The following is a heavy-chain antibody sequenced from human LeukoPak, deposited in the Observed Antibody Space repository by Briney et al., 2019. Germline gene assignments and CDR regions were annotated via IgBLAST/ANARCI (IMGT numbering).Heavy chain of an antibody. Sequence: GGSLRLSCAASGFTFSSYSMNWVRKAPGNRLEWLAFIRYDGSNKYYTDSVKGRFTISRDNSKNTLYLQMNSLRAEDTAVYYCAKDLVRMDSGYYFDYWGQGTLVTVSS. CDR3: AKDLVRMDSGYYFDY. D-gene: IGHD3/OR15-3a*01. CDR1: GFTFSSYS. V-gene: IGHV3-30*02. CDR2: IRYDGSNK. J-gene: IGHJ4*02.